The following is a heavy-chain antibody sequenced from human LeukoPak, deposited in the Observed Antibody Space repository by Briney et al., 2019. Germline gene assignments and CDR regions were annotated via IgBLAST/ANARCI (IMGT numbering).Heavy chain of an antibody. CDR3: ARVKEMATIAIDY. D-gene: IGHD5-24*01. J-gene: IGHJ4*02. Sequence: PGGSLRLSCAASGFTFSSYSVNWVRQAPGKGLEWVSSISSSSSYIYYADSVKGRFTISRDNAKNSLYLQMNSLRAEDTAVYYCARVKEMATIAIDYWGQGTLVTVSS. V-gene: IGHV3-21*01. CDR1: GFTFSSYS. CDR2: ISSSSSYI.